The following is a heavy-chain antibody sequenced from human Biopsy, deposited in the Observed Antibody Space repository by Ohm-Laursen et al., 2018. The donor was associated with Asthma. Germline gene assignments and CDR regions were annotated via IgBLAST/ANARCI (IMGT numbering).Heavy chain of an antibody. Sequence: TLSLTCSVSGDSITRGGCCWNWIRQQPGKGLEWIGYIHHSGTSHFNPSLKSRVYFSRDTSKNQFSLRLSSVTAADTAMYYCARIPRRSGSYFVDYWGQGTLVTVSS. CDR2: IHHSGTS. D-gene: IGHD3-22*01. CDR3: ARIPRRSGSYFVDY. V-gene: IGHV4-31*03. CDR1: GDSITRGGCC. J-gene: IGHJ4*02.